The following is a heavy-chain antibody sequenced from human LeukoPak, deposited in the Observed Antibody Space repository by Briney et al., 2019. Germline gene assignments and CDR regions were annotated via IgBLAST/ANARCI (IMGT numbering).Heavy chain of an antibody. D-gene: IGHD5-24*01. CDR3: ARAGLRWLQLNYFDY. CDR2: IYYSGST. V-gene: IGHV4-30-4*01. Sequence: SETLSLTCTVSGGSISSGDYYWSWIRQPPGKGLEWIGYIYYSGSTNYNPSLKSRVTISVDTSKNQFSLKLSSVTAADTAVYYCARAGLRWLQLNYFDYWGQGTLVTVSS. J-gene: IGHJ4*02. CDR1: GGSISSGDYY.